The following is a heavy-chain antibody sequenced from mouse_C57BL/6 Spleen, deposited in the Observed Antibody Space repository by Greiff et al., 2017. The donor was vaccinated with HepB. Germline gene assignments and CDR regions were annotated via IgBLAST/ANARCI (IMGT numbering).Heavy chain of an antibody. J-gene: IGHJ1*03. CDR2: ISSGSSTI. Sequence: DVMLVESGGGLVKPGGSLKLSCAASGFTFSDYGMHWVRQAPEKGLEWVAYISSGSSTIYYADTVKGRFTISRDNAKNTLFLQMTSLRSEDTAMYYCAGRSYGYGWYFDVWGTGTTVTVSS. CDR1: GFTFSDYG. V-gene: IGHV5-17*01. D-gene: IGHD2-2*01. CDR3: AGRSYGYGWYFDV.